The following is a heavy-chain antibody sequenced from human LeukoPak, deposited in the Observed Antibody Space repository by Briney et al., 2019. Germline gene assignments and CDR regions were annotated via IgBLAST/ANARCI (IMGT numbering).Heavy chain of an antibody. CDR1: GGSISSGSYY. V-gene: IGHV4-61*02. Sequence: PSETLSLTCTVSGGSISSGSYYWSWIRQPAGKGLEWIGRIYTSGSTNYNPSLKSRVTISVDTSKNQFSLKLSSVTAADTAVYYCARTTDYYDSIEWFDPWGQGTLVTVSS. CDR3: ARTTDYYDSIEWFDP. J-gene: IGHJ5*02. CDR2: IYTSGST. D-gene: IGHD3-22*01.